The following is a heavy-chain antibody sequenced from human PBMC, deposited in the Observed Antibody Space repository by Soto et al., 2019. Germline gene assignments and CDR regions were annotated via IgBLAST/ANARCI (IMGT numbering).Heavy chain of an antibody. D-gene: IGHD3-10*01. CDR3: ARSGRDYYGSGKACDY. CDR1: GYTFSNYY. J-gene: IGHJ4*02. V-gene: IGHV1-46*01. CDR2: INPSGDST. Sequence: ASVKVSCKGAGYTFSNYYMHWVRQAPGQGLEWMGIINPSGDSTSYAQEFQGRVTMTRETSTSTLYMELSSLRSEDTAVYYCARSGRDYYGSGKACDYWGQGTLVTVSS.